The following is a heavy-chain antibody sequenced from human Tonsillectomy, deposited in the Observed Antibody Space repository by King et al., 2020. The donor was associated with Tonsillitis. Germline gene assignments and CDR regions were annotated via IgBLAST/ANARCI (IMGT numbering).Heavy chain of an antibody. Sequence: QLVQSGGGLVQPGGSLRLSCAASGFTFSSYAMSWVRQAPGKGLEWVSAISGSGGSTYYADSVKGRFTISRDNSKNTLYLQMNSLRAEDTAVYYCARKLAPWYYYDSSDNWYFDLWGRGTLVTVSS. CDR3: ARKLAPWYYYDSSDNWYFDL. CDR2: ISGSGGST. CDR1: GFTFSSYA. V-gene: IGHV3-23*04. D-gene: IGHD3-22*01. J-gene: IGHJ2*01.